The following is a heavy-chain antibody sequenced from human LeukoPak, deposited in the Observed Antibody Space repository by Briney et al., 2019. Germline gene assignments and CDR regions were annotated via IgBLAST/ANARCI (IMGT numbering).Heavy chain of an antibody. CDR3: ARGGYYDFWSGYYPLNDY. CDR1: GYSISSGYY. Sequence: SETLSLTCTVSGYSISSGYYWGWIRQPPGKGLEWIGSIYHSGSTYYNPSLKSRVTISVDTSKNQFSLKLSSVTAADTAVYYCARGGYYDFWSGYYPLNDYWGQGTLVTVSS. CDR2: IYHSGST. D-gene: IGHD3-3*01. V-gene: IGHV4-38-2*02. J-gene: IGHJ4*02.